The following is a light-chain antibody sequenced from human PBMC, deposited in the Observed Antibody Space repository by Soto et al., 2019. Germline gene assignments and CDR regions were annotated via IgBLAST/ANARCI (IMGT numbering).Light chain of an antibody. CDR2: EVS. Sequence: ALTQPASVSGSPGQSITISCTGTSSDVWSYNLVSWYQQHPGKAPKLMIYEVSKRPSGVSNRFSGSKSGNTASLTISGLQAEDEADYYCCSYAGSSAFLYVFGTGTKVTVL. CDR3: CSYAGSSAFLYV. CDR1: SSDVWSYNL. V-gene: IGLV2-23*02. J-gene: IGLJ1*01.